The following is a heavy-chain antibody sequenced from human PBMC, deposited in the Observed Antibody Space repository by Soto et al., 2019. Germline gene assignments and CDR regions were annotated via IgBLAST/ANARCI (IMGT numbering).Heavy chain of an antibody. D-gene: IGHD1-1*01. CDR1: GDSVSSNSAG. CDR2: TYYRSKWYF. Sequence: PSQTLSLTCAISGDSVSSNSAGWNWIRQTPSRGFEWLVRTYYRSKWYFNYAVSVESRITINPDTSKNQFSLQLSSVTPDDTAVYYCARGSWDDVSGHYYMDVWGKGTTVTVSS. CDR3: ARGSWDDVSGHYYMDV. V-gene: IGHV6-1*01. J-gene: IGHJ6*03.